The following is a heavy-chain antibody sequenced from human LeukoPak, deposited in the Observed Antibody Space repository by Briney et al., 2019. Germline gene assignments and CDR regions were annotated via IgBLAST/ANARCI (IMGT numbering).Heavy chain of an antibody. Sequence: ASVKVSCKASGYTFTSYGISWVRQAPGQGLEWMGWISAYNGNTNYAQKLQGRVTMTTDTSTSTAYMELRSLRSDDTAAYYCARPYDYGGNTGAFDIWGQGTMVTVSS. D-gene: IGHD4-23*01. CDR1: GYTFTSYG. CDR3: ARPYDYGGNTGAFDI. J-gene: IGHJ3*02. V-gene: IGHV1-18*01. CDR2: ISAYNGNT.